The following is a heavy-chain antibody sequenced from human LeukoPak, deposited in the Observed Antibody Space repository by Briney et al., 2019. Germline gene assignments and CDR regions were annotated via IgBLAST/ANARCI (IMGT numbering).Heavy chain of an antibody. D-gene: IGHD3-10*01. CDR2: IRYDGSNK. J-gene: IGHJ4*02. Sequence: GVSLRLSCAASGFTFSSYGMHWVRQAPGKGLEWVAFIRYDGSNKYYADSVKGRFTISRDNSKNTLYLQMNSLRAEDTAVYYCAKSLHGLLWFGELLYWGQGTLVTVSS. CDR3: AKSLHGLLWFGELLY. CDR1: GFTFSSYG. V-gene: IGHV3-30*02.